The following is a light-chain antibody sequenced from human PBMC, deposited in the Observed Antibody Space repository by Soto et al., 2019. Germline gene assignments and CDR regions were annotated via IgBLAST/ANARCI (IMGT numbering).Light chain of an antibody. CDR3: HQYDDGPYT. CDR2: GAS. Sequence: EIVMTQSPATLSVSPGERATLSCRASQSVSSNVALYQQIPGQTPRLLIYGASTRATGVPVRFSGSASGTEFTLTISGLQSEDFDVYYCHQYDDGPYTFGQGTMVDIK. CDR1: QSVSSN. J-gene: IGKJ2*01. V-gene: IGKV3-15*01.